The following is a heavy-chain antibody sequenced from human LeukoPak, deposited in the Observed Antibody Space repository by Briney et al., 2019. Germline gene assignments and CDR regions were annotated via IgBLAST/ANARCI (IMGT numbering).Heavy chain of an antibody. J-gene: IGHJ4*02. CDR1: GFTFSSYA. Sequence: GGSLRLSCAASGFTFSSYAMSWVRQAPGKGLEWVSYISSSGSTIYYADSVKGRFTISRDNAKNSLYLQMNSLRAEDTAVYYCATATSYGDFDYWGQGTLVTVSS. V-gene: IGHV3-48*03. D-gene: IGHD4-17*01. CDR2: ISSSGSTI. CDR3: ATATSYGDFDY.